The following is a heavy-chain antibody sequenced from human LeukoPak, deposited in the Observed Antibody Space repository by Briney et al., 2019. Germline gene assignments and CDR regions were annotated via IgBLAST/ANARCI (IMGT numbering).Heavy chain of an antibody. CDR1: GGSISSYY. V-gene: IGHV4-4*07. J-gene: IGHJ5*02. CDR3: ARDRKLHYYDSSGYGFDP. D-gene: IGHD3-22*01. CDR2: IYTSGST. Sequence: PSETLSLTCTVSGGSISSYYWSWIRQPAGKGLEWIGRIYTSGSTNYNPSLKSRVTMSVDTSKNQFSLKLSSVTAADTAVYYCARDRKLHYYDSSGYGFDPWGQGTLVTVSS.